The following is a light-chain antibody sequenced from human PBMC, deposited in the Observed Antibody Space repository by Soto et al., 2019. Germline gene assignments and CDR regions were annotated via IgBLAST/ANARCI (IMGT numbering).Light chain of an antibody. Sequence: QSALTQPPSASGSPGQSVAISCTGNSSDVGGYNYVSWYQQHPGTAPKLMIYEVNKRPSGVPDRFSSSKSGNTASLTVSGLQAEDEADYYCSSYAGSSNVFGTGTKVTVL. V-gene: IGLV2-8*01. CDR1: SSDVGGYNY. CDR3: SSYAGSSNV. CDR2: EVN. J-gene: IGLJ1*01.